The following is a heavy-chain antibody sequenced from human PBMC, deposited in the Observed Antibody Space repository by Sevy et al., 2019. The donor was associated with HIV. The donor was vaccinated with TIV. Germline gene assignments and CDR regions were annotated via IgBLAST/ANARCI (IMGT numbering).Heavy chain of an antibody. CDR3: VKEAPGYNYDTSGSFDY. J-gene: IGHJ4*02. CDR1: GFSVSNSY. D-gene: IGHD3-22*01. Sequence: GGSLRLSCAASGFSVSNSYMSWVRQAPGKGLQWVSVITGSGGTTYYVDSVRGRFTISRDNSKNTLYLQRISLRADDTAVYYCVKEAPGYNYDTSGSFDYWGQGTPVTVSS. CDR2: ITGSGGTT. V-gene: IGHV3-23*01.